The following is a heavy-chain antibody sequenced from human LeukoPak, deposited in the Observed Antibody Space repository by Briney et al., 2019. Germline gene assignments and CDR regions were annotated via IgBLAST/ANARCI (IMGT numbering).Heavy chain of an antibody. CDR2: INHSGST. CDR1: GDSLSGYY. V-gene: IGHV4-34*01. CDR3: ARVHYGDSGLGSDIFDY. J-gene: IGHJ4*02. D-gene: IGHD4-17*01. Sequence: SETLSLTCAVYGDSLSGYYWSWVRQPPGKGLEWIGEINHSGSTSYNPSLKSRVTISLDTSKNQFSLRLSSVTAADTAVYYCARVHYGDSGLGSDIFDYWGQGTLVTVSS.